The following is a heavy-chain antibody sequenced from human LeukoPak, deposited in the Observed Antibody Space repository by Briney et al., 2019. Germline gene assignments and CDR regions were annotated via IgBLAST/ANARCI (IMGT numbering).Heavy chain of an antibody. V-gene: IGHV3-53*01. D-gene: IGHD1-26*01. Sequence: GGSLRLSCAASGFTISSKYMSWVRQAPGQGLERVSVIYRGGDTYCADSVKGRFTISRDNSKNTLYLQMNSLRAEGTAVYYCVRDKEGRSLYAFDMWGQGTMVTVSS. CDR3: VRDKEGRSLYAFDM. J-gene: IGHJ3*02. CDR1: GFTISSKY. CDR2: IYRGGDT.